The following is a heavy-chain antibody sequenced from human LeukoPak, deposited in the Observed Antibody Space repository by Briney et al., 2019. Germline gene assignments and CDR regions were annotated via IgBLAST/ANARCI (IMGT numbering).Heavy chain of an antibody. V-gene: IGHV3-21*01. J-gene: IGHJ4*02. CDR2: ISSSSNHI. Sequence: GGSLRLSCAASGFTFTSYRMNWVRQAPGKGLEWVSSISSSSNHISYADSVKGRFTISRDNAKNSLYLQMNSLRAEDTAVYYCARDEGSGSFDCWGQGTLATVSS. CDR1: GFTFTSYR. D-gene: IGHD1-26*01. CDR3: ARDEGSGSFDC.